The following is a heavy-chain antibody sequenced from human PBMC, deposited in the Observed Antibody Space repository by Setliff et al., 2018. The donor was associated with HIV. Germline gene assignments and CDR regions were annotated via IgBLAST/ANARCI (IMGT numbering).Heavy chain of an antibody. V-gene: IGHV4-61*09. CDR1: GDSISSGSYY. CDR2: VYTSGST. CDR3: ARSQPDTIFGVVTFDC. J-gene: IGHJ4*02. D-gene: IGHD3-3*01. Sequence: SETLSLTCTVSGDSISSGSYYWSWIRQPAGKGLEWIGHVYTSGSTDYNPSLNSRLTISIDTSRNQFSLRLNSVTAADTAMYYCARSQPDTIFGVVTFDCWGQGKMVTVSS.